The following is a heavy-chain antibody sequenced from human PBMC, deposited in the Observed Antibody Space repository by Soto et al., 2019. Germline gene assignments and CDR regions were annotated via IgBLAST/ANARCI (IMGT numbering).Heavy chain of an antibody. J-gene: IGHJ4*02. CDR2: ISYDGSNQ. V-gene: IGHV3-30-3*01. Sequence: QVHLVESGGGVVQPGKSLRLSCAASGFTFRNYAMHWVRQVRQAPGQGLEWVAVISYDGSNQFYADSVKGRFTISRDDSKNTLYLQMNSLRADDTAFYYCARDDYASTGRNSGFDYWGQGTLVTVSS. CDR1: GFTFRNYA. CDR3: ARDDYASTGRNSGFDY. D-gene: IGHD3-22*01.